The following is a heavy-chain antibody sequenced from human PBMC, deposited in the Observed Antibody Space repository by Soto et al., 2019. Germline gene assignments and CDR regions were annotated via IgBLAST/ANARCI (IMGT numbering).Heavy chain of an antibody. CDR1: GFTFTSSA. CDR2: IVVGSGNT. CDR3: AAAGCSGGSCYRPPAS. J-gene: IGHJ5*02. V-gene: IGHV1-58*01. D-gene: IGHD2-15*01. Sequence: GASVKVSCKASGFTFTSSAVQWVRQARGQRLEWIGWIVVGSGNTNYAQKFQERVTITRDMSTSTAYMELSSLRSEDTAVYYCAAAGCSGGSCYRPPASWGQGTLVTVSS.